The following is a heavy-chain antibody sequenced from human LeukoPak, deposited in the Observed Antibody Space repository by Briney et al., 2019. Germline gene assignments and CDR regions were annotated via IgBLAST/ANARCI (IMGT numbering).Heavy chain of an antibody. J-gene: IGHJ4*02. D-gene: IGHD3-22*01. CDR2: ISSSNSYI. V-gene: IGHV3-21*01. Sequence: GGSLRLSCAASGFTFSSYNMNWVRQAPGKGLEWVSSISSSNSYIYYADSVKGRFTISRDNAKNSLYLQMNSLRAEDTAVYYCARDGSVVIRRFDYWGRGTLVTVSS. CDR1: GFTFSSYN. CDR3: ARDGSVVIRRFDY.